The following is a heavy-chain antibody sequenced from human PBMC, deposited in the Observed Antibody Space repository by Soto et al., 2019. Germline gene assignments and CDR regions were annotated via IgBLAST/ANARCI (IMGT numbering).Heavy chain of an antibody. V-gene: IGHV3-66*01. CDR3: ARGVAHGTSASDY. CDR2: IHSGGST. J-gene: IGHJ4*02. CDR1: GFTVSSNA. Sequence: EVQLVESGGGLVQPGGSLRLSCAASGFTVSSNAMSWVRQAPGKGLEWVSVIHSGGSTYYADSVKDRFTISRDNSKNTLFFQMNGLKAEDTALYYRARGVAHGTSASDYWGQGTLVIVSS. D-gene: IGHD3-3*01.